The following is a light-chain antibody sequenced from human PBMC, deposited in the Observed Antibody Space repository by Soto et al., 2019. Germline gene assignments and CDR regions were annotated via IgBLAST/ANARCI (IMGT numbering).Light chain of an antibody. J-gene: IGKJ3*01. CDR3: QQLNSLFT. Sequence: DIQLTQSPSFLSASVGDRVTITCRANQGISSYLAWYQQKPGKAPKLLIYAASTLQSGVPSRFSGSGSGSEFTLTISSLQPEDLATYYCQQLNSLFTFGPGTKVDIK. CDR2: AAS. CDR1: QGISSY. V-gene: IGKV1-9*01.